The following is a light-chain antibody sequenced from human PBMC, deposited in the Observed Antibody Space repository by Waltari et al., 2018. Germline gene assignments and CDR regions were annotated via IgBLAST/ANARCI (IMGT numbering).Light chain of an antibody. CDR1: QSVSRS. V-gene: IGKV3-11*02. J-gene: IGKJ4*01. CDR3: QQRSVWPVT. Sequence: EIVLTQSPATLSLSPGERVTLSCRASQSVSRSLGWFLQKPGQAPKRLIYEAANRAPGLPGRFSGSGFGRDFTLTISSLEPEDFGVYYCQQRSVWPVTFGGGTKLEI. CDR2: EAA.